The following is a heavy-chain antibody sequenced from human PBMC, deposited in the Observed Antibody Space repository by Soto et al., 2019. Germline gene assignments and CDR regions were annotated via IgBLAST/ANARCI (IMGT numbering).Heavy chain of an antibody. D-gene: IGHD2-21*02. V-gene: IGHV3-33*01. CDR2: IWYDGSNK. CDR1: GFTFSSYV. CDR3: ARSGGDGGSNFDY. J-gene: IGHJ4*02. Sequence: HPGGSRRRSWAASGFTFSSYVMHWVRQAPGKGLEWVAVIWYDGSNKYYADSVKGRFTISRDNSKNTLYLQMNSLRAEDTAVYYCARSGGDGGSNFDYWGQGTLVTVSS.